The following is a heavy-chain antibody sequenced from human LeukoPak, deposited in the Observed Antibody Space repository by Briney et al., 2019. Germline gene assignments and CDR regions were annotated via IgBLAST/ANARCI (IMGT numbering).Heavy chain of an antibody. CDR1: GGSVSGYY. CDR3: ARTLDYDFWSGYD. V-gene: IGHV4-34*01. Sequence: SETLSLAWAVYGGSVSGYYWSWIRQPPGKGLGWIGEIDHSGSTNYNPSLEGRVTISVDTSKKLFSLKLSSVPAADTAVYYGARTLDYDFWSGYDWGQGTLVTVSS. J-gene: IGHJ4*02. D-gene: IGHD3-3*01. CDR2: IDHSGST.